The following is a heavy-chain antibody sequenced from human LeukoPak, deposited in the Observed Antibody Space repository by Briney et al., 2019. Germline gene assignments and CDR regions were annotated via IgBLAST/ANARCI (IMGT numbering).Heavy chain of an antibody. Sequence: PSGGSLRLSCAASGFTVSSYAMHWVRQAPGKGLEWEAVISYDGSNKYYADSVKGRFTISRDNAKNTLYLQMNSLRAEDTAVYYCARGPRFLEWLLVDYWGQGTLVTVSS. D-gene: IGHD3-3*01. CDR3: ARGPRFLEWLLVDY. CDR1: GFTVSSYA. CDR2: ISYDGSNK. V-gene: IGHV3-30-3*01. J-gene: IGHJ4*02.